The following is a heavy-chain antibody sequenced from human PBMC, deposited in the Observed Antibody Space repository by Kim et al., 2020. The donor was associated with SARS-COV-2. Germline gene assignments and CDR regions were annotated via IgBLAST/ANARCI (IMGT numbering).Heavy chain of an antibody. Sequence: ASVKVSCKASGYTFTSYGISWVRQAPGQGLEWMGWISAYNGNTNYAQKLQGRVTMTTDTSTSTAYMELRSLRSDDTAVYYCARHANYYDSSGPFSYWGQGTLVTVSS. CDR1: GYTFTSYG. CDR3: ARHANYYDSSGPFSY. D-gene: IGHD3-22*01. V-gene: IGHV1-18*01. CDR2: ISAYNGNT. J-gene: IGHJ4*02.